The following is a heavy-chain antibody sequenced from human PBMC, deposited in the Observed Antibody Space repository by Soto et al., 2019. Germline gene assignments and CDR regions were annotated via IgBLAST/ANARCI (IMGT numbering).Heavy chain of an antibody. CDR2: IYHSGST. CDR1: GGSISSSNW. V-gene: IGHV4-4*02. J-gene: IGHJ4*02. CDR3: ARDEKPHYYGSGSYRY. Sequence: SETLSLTCAVSGGSISSSNWWSWVRQPPGKGLEWIGEIYHSGSTNYNPSLKSRVTISVDKSKNQFSLKLSSVTAADTAVYYCARDEKPHYYGSGSYRYWGQGTLVTVSS. D-gene: IGHD3-10*01.